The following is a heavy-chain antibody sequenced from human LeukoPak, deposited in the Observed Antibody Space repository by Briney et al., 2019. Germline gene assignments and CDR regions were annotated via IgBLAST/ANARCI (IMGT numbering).Heavy chain of an antibody. V-gene: IGHV3-30*04. J-gene: IGHJ4*02. CDR3: ARAEGRNTMVRGVRGGFNFDY. CDR2: ISYDGGNK. Sequence: GGSLRLSCAASGFTFSNYAMHWVRQAPGKGLEWVALISYDGGNKYYADSMKGRFSISRDSSKNTLYLQMNSLRPEDTAVYYCARAEGRNTMVRGVRGGFNFDYWGQGTLVTVSS. D-gene: IGHD3-10*01. CDR1: GFTFSNYA.